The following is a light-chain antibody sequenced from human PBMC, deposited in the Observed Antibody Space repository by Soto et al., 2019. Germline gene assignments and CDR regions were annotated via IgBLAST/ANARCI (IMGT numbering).Light chain of an antibody. CDR1: SSDVGAYNY. Sequence: QSALTQPPSASGSPGQSVTFSCTGTSSDVGAYNYVSWYQQHPGKAPKLMIYDVSKRPSGVPDRFSGSKSANTASLTVSGLQAEDEADYYCSSFAGSRNVVFGGGTKLTVL. CDR2: DVS. J-gene: IGLJ2*01. CDR3: SSFAGSRNVV. V-gene: IGLV2-8*01.